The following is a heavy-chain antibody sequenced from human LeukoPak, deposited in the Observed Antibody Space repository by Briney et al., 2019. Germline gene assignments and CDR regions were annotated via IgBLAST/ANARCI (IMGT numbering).Heavy chain of an antibody. Sequence: ASVKVSCKASGYTFASYGISWVRQAPGQGLEWMGWISAYNGNTNYAQKLQARVTMTTDTSTSTAYMELRSLRSDGTAVYYCASTPNYDFWSGYPTYYFDYWGQGTLVTVSS. D-gene: IGHD3-3*01. V-gene: IGHV1-18*01. J-gene: IGHJ4*02. CDR3: ASTPNYDFWSGYPTYYFDY. CDR2: ISAYNGNT. CDR1: GYTFASYG.